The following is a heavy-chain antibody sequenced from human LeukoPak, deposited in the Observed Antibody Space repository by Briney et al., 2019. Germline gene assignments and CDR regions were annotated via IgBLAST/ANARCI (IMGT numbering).Heavy chain of an antibody. CDR3: ARVGTQGSNYYYYYMDV. Sequence: SVKVSCKASGGTFSSYAISWVRQAPGQGLEWMGGIIPIFGTANYAQKFQGRVTITTDESTSTAYMELSSLRSEDTTVYYCARVGTQGSNYYYYYMDVWGKGTTVTVSS. CDR2: IIPIFGTA. V-gene: IGHV1-69*05. CDR1: GGTFSSYA. J-gene: IGHJ6*03. D-gene: IGHD4-11*01.